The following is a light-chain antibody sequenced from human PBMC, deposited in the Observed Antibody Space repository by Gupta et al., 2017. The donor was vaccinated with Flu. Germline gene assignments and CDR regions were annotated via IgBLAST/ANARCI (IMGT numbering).Light chain of an antibody. Sequence: GSNSNIGNNFVSWYQKPPRTAPIVLNDDNDRRPAVLAERFSGSKSSTSATLSITGLETEDDADYYCGTWDNNQRGVFGGGTKLTVL. V-gene: IGLV1-51*01. J-gene: IGLJ3*02. CDR2: DND. CDR3: GTWDNNQRGV. CDR1: NSNIGNNF.